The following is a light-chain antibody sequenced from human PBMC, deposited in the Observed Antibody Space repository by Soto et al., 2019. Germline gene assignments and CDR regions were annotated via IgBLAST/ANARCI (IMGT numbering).Light chain of an antibody. CDR3: QQYDKSPPWT. CDR1: QSVSNNY. CDR2: GAS. J-gene: IGKJ1*01. V-gene: IGKV3-20*01. Sequence: EIVLTQSPGTLSLSPGERATLSCRTIQSVSNNYLAWYQQKPGQAPRLLLYGASSRATGIPDRFSGSGSGTDFTLRISSLEPEDFAVYYCQQYDKSPPWTFGQGTKVDIK.